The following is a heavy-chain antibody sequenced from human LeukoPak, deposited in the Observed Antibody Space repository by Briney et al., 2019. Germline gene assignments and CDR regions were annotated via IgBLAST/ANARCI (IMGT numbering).Heavy chain of an antibody. CDR2: IWYDGSNK. CDR1: GFTFSSYG. CDR3: ARGRAAAAVYYFDY. V-gene: IGHV3-33*01. Sequence: PGGSLRLSCAASGFTFSSYGMHWVRQAPGKGLEWVAVIWYDGSNKYYADSVKGRFTISRDNSKNTLYLQMNSLRAEDTAVYYCARGRAAAAVYYFDYWGQGTLVTVSS. J-gene: IGHJ4*02. D-gene: IGHD6-13*01.